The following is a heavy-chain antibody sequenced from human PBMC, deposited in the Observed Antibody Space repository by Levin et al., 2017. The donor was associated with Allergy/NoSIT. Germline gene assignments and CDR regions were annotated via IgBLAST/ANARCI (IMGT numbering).Heavy chain of an antibody. Sequence: LSLTCAASGFTFSSYSMNWVRQAPGKGLEWVSSISSSSNYIYYIDSVKGRFTISRDNAKNSLYLQMNSLRAEDTAVYYCARSYPDYGDYWGQGTLVTVSS. J-gene: IGHJ4*02. CDR2: ISSSSNYI. CDR3: ARSYPDYGDY. CDR1: GFTFSSYS. D-gene: IGHD4-17*01. V-gene: IGHV3-21*01.